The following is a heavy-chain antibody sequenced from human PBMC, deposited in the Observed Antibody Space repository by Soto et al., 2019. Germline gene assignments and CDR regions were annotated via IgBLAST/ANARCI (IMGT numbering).Heavy chain of an antibody. CDR2: SHYSGNS. J-gene: IGHJ5*02. V-gene: IGHV4-59*03. D-gene: IGHD2-2*01. CDR1: GGSFGSFY. Sequence: VQLLESGPGLVRPSETLSLTCTVSGGSFGSFYWSWVRQPPGKRLEWIGYSHYSGNSNYSPSLRSRVSISLDTSKNEFSLKLHSVTAAATAVYYCAAGWAPAAGDLWGPGILVTVSS. CDR3: AAGWAPAAGDL.